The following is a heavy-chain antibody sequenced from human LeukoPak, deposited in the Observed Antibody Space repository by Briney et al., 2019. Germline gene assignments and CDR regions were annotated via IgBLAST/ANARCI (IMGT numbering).Heavy chain of an antibody. CDR2: IYYSGST. J-gene: IGHJ4*02. CDR3: ARGRYYDSSGLSYFPTDFDY. V-gene: IGHV4-31*03. Sequence: SETLSLTCTVSGGSISSGGYYWSWIRQHPGKGLEWIGYIYYSGSTYCNPSLKSRVTISVDTSKNQFSLKLSSVTAADTAVYYCARGRYYDSSGLSYFPTDFDYWGQGTLVTVSS. CDR1: GGSISSGGYY. D-gene: IGHD3-22*01.